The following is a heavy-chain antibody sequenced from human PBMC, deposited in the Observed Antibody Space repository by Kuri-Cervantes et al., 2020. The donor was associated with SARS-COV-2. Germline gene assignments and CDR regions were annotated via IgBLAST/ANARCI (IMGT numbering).Heavy chain of an antibody. CDR3: ASRVSYYYDSSGYYYGDY. CDR1: GFTFSSYG. J-gene: IGHJ4*02. CDR2: IWYDGSNK. V-gene: IGHV3-33*01. D-gene: IGHD3-22*01. Sequence: GGSLRLSCAASGFTFSSYGMHWVRQAPGKGLEWVAVIWYDGSNKYYADSVKGRFTISRDNSKNTLYLQMNSLRAEDTAVYYCASRVSYYYDSSGYYYGDYWGQGTLVTVSS.